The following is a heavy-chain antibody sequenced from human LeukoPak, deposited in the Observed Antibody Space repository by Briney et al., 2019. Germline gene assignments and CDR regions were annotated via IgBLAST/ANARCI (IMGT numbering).Heavy chain of an antibody. J-gene: IGHJ4*02. CDR3: ARAKVRRFGLKYYFDY. D-gene: IGHD3-10*01. Sequence: SETLSLTGAVYGGSFSGYYWSWIRQPPGKGLEWIGEINHSGSTNYNPSLKSRVTISVDTSKNQFSLKLSSVTAADTAVYYCARAKVRRFGLKYYFDYWGQGTLVTVSS. CDR1: GGSFSGYY. V-gene: IGHV4-34*01. CDR2: INHSGST.